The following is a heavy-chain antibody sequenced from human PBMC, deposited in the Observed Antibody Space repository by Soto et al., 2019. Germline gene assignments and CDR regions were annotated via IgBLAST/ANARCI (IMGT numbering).Heavy chain of an antibody. D-gene: IGHD2-8*01. CDR3: VKANSRMFDY. J-gene: IGHJ4*02. V-gene: IGHV3-43*01. Sequence: GGTLRLSCAASGFTFDDYTMHWVRQVPGKGLEWVSLITWDSGTTSYADSVKGRFTISRDNSKNYLVLQMNSPSTDDTASYYCVKANSRMFDYWGQGTLVTVSS. CDR2: ITWDSGTT. CDR1: GFTFDDYT.